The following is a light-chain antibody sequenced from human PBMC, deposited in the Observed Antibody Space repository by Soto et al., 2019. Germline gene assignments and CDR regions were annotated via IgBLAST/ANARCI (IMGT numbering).Light chain of an antibody. J-gene: IGKJ2*01. CDR1: QGISSS. CDR2: AAS. Sequence: DIQLTQSPSFLSASVGDRVTITCRASQGISSSLAWYQQRAGKAPKFLIYAASSLQSGVPSRFSGSGSGTDFTLTISSLQPEDFATYYCQQSYSTPRTFGQGTKLEIK. CDR3: QQSYSTPRT. V-gene: IGKV1-39*01.